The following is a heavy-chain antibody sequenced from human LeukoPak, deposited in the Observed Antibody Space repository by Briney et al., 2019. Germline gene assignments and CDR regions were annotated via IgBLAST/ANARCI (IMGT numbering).Heavy chain of an antibody. Sequence: GGSLRLSCAASGFTFSSYAMHWVRQAPGKGLEYVSAISSNGGSTYYADSVKGRFTISRDNSKNTLYLQMSSLRAEDTAVYYCARRELTPKRYFRYWGQGTLVTVSS. CDR1: GFTFSSYA. V-gene: IGHV3-64D*06. D-gene: IGHD4-23*01. CDR2: ISSNGGST. J-gene: IGHJ4*02. CDR3: ARRELTPKRYFRY.